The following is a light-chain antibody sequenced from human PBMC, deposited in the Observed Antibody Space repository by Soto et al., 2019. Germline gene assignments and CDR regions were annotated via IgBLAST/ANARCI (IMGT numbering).Light chain of an antibody. V-gene: IGLV2-14*01. Sequence: QSVLTQPASVSGSPGQSITISCTGSSIDVGGYNYVSWYQQHPGKAPKLMIYDVSNRPSGVSNRFSGSKSGNTASLTISGLQAEDEAVFYCSSYTSRSTFVFRSGTKVTVL. CDR1: SIDVGGYNY. CDR2: DVS. CDR3: SSYTSRSTFV. J-gene: IGLJ1*01.